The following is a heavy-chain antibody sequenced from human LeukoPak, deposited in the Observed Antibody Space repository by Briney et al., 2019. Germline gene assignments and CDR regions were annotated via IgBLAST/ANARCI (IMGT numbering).Heavy chain of an antibody. CDR3: AKGHTYGMI. J-gene: IGHJ4*02. V-gene: IGHV3-11*01. CDR2: ISTGGTTM. D-gene: IGHD3-10*01. Sequence: GSLRLSCATSGFSFSDYYMSWLRQTPGKGLEWVAYISTGGTTMEYAKSVKGRFTISRDNAKDSLYLQMNSLEAEDTAVYYCAKGHTYGMIWGQGTLVSVSS. CDR1: GFSFSDYY.